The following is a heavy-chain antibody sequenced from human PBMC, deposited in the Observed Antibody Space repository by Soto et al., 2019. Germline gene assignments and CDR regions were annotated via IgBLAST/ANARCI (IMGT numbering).Heavy chain of an antibody. J-gene: IGHJ6*03. CDR1: GYTFTSYG. Sequence: QVQLVQSGAEVKKPGASVKVSCKASGYTFTSYGISWVRQAPGQGLEWMGWISAYNGNTNYAQKLQGRVTMTTDTTTSTAYMELRSLRSDDTAVYYCARPIVYCSGGSCYSNYSYYMDVWGRGTTVTVYS. CDR3: ARPIVYCSGGSCYSNYSYYMDV. D-gene: IGHD2-15*01. CDR2: ISAYNGNT. V-gene: IGHV1-18*01.